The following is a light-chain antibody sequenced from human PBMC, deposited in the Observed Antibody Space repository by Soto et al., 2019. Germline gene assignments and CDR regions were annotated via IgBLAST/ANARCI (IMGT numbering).Light chain of an antibody. Sequence: IGLKQSPGTLSLSTGERATLSCRASQSVSNNYLAWYQQKPGQAPRLLIYGASNRATGIPDRFSGSGSGTDFTLTISRLEPEDFAVYYCQQYGSSGTFGQGTKVDI. V-gene: IGKV3-20*01. CDR3: QQYGSSGT. CDR2: GAS. CDR1: QSVSNNY. J-gene: IGKJ1*01.